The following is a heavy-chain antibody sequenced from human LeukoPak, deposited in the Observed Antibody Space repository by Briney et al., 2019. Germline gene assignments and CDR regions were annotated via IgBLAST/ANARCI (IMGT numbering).Heavy chain of an antibody. D-gene: IGHD3-10*01. CDR3: ARDLIWFGESNVDY. J-gene: IGHJ4*02. V-gene: IGHV1-2*02. CDR2: INPNSGGT. CDR1: GYTFTGYY. Sequence: ASVKVSCKASGYTFTGYYMHWVRQAPGQGLEWMGWINPNSGGTNYAQKFQGRVTMTRDTSISTAYMELSRLRSDDTAVYYCARDLIWFGESNVDYWGQGTLVTVYS.